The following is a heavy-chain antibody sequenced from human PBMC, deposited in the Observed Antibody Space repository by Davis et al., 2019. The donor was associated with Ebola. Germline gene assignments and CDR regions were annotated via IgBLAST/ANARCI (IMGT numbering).Heavy chain of an antibody. V-gene: IGHV3-23*01. D-gene: IGHD3-9*01. CDR3: AKDYYYDILTGTDDAFDI. Sequence: PGGSLRLSCAASGFTFSSYAMSWVRQAPGKGLEWVSAISGSGGSTYYADSVKGRFTISRDNSKNTLYLQMNSLRAEDTAVYYCAKDYYYDILTGTDDAFDIWGQGTMVTVSS. J-gene: IGHJ3*02. CDR2: ISGSGGST. CDR1: GFTFSSYA.